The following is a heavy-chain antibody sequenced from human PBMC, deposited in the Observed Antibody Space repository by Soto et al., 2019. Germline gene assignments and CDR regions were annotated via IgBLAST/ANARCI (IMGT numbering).Heavy chain of an antibody. J-gene: IGHJ4*02. CDR1: GFTFSSYA. CDR2: ISGSGGST. CDR3: AKVLMRYSSGWYVDY. Sequence: PGGSLRLSCAASGFTFSSYAMSWVRQAPGKGLEWVSAISGSGGSTYYADSVKGRFTISRDNSKNTLYLQMNSLRAEDTAVYYCAKVLMRYSSGWYVDYWGQGTLVTVSS. V-gene: IGHV3-23*01. D-gene: IGHD6-19*01.